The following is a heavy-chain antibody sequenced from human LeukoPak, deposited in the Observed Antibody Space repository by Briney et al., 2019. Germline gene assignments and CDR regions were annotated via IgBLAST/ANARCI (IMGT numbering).Heavy chain of an antibody. CDR2: IYYSGST. V-gene: IGHV4-59*08. Sequence: SETLSLTCTVSGGSISSYYWSWIRQPPGKGLEWIGYIYYSGSTNYNHSLKSRVTISVDTSKNQVSLKLSSVTAADTAVYYCARSGGSNYNWFDPWGQGTLVTVS. D-gene: IGHD2-15*01. CDR1: GGSISSYY. CDR3: ARSGGSNYNWFDP. J-gene: IGHJ5*02.